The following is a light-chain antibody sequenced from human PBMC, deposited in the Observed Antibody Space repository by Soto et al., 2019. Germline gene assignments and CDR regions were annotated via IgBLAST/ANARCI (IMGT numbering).Light chain of an antibody. Sequence: QSVVTQPPSASGTPGQRVTISCSGGSSKIGSKNVFWYQHVPGLAPKLLIYNNYQRPSGVPDRFSGSKSGTSASLAIRGLRSEDEAIYYCASLDDRLGGHLVFGGGTNVTVL. CDR3: ASLDDRLGGHLV. CDR2: NNY. V-gene: IGLV1-47*01. CDR1: SSKIGSKN. J-gene: IGLJ3*02.